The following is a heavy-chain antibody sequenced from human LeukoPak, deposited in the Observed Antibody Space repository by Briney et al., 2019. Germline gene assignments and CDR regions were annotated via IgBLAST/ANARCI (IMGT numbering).Heavy chain of an antibody. CDR3: AKSYNWNYMNYYYYMDV. J-gene: IGHJ6*03. CDR2: IRYDGSNQ. D-gene: IGHD1-7*01. V-gene: IGHV3-30*02. Sequence: PGGSLRLSCAASGFNFSTYDMHWVRQAPGKGLEWVAFIRYDGSNQYYADSVKGRFTISRDNSKNTLLLQMDSLRAEDTAVYYCAKSYNWNYMNYYYYMDVWGKGTTVTVSS. CDR1: GFNFSTYD.